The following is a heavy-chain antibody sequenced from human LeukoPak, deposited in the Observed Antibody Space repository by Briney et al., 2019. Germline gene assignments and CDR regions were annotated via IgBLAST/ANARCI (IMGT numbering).Heavy chain of an antibody. D-gene: IGHD6-19*01. CDR1: GYTFTSYG. CDR2: ISAYNGNT. CDR3: ARDRKIAVAASFDY. J-gene: IGHJ4*02. Sequence: ASVKVSCKASGYTFTSYGISWVRQAPGQGLEWMGWISAYNGNTNYAQKLQGRVTMTTDTSTSTAYMELRSLRSDDTAVYYRARDRKIAVAASFDYWGQGTLATVSS. V-gene: IGHV1-18*01.